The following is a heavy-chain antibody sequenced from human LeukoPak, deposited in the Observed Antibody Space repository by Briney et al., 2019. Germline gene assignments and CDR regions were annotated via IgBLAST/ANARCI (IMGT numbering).Heavy chain of an antibody. CDR2: VSRRSSFI. D-gene: IGHD5-12*01. V-gene: IGHV3-21*01. Sequence: GGSLRLSCAASGFAFSSYSMNWVRQAPGKGLEWVSSVSRRSSFIFYADSVQGRFTVSSDDAKDSLFLQMNSLRAEDTAVYYCARVSDAYDYFFDYWGQGTLVTVSS. CDR3: ARVSDAYDYFFDY. J-gene: IGHJ4*02. CDR1: GFAFSSYS.